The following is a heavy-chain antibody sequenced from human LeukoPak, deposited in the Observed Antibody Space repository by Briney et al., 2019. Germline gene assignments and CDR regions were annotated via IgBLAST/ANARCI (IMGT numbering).Heavy chain of an antibody. CDR2: ISAYNGNT. D-gene: IGHD3-3*01. Sequence: GASVKVSCKASGYTFTSYGISWVRQAPGQGLEWMGWISAYNGNTNYAQELQGRVTMTTDTSTSTAYMELRSLRSDDTAVYYCAGDQGCDFWSGYCDAFDIWGQGTMVTVSS. CDR3: AGDQGCDFWSGYCDAFDI. CDR1: GYTFTSYG. J-gene: IGHJ3*02. V-gene: IGHV1-18*01.